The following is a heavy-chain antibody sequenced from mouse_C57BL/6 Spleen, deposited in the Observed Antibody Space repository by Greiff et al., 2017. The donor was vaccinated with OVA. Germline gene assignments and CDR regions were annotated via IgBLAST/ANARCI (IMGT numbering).Heavy chain of an antibody. D-gene: IGHD1-1*01. Sequence: QVQLQQPGAELVKPGASVKLSCKASGYTFTSYWMHWVKQRPGQGLEWIGMIHPNSGSTNYNEKFKSKATLTVDKSSSTAYMQLSSLTSEDSAVYYCARSGYYSTLFDYWGQGTTLTVSS. CDR3: ARSGYYSTLFDY. CDR1: GYTFTSYW. J-gene: IGHJ2*01. V-gene: IGHV1-64*01. CDR2: IHPNSGST.